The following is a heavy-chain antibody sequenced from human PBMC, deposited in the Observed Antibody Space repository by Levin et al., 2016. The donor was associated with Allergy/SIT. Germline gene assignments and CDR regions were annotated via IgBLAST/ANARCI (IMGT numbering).Heavy chain of an antibody. D-gene: IGHD2-15*01. V-gene: IGHV3-11*05. J-gene: IGHJ4*02. CDR1: GFTFSDYY. CDR3: AKVGGDIVVVVAATPYGYFDY. CDR2: ISSSSSYT. Sequence: GGSLRLSCAASGFTFSDYYMSWIRQAPGKGLEWVSYISSSSSYTNYADSVKGRFTISRDNAKNSLYLQMNSLRAEDTAVYYCAKVGGDIVVVVAATPYGYFDYWGQGTLVTVSS.